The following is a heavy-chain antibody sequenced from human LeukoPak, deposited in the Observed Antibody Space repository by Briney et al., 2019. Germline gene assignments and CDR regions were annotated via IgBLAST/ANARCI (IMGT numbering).Heavy chain of an antibody. CDR3: ARIAVAGIREVNWFDP. CDR1: GGSISSSSYY. Sequence: SETLSLTCTVSGGSISSSSYYWGWIRQPPGKGLEWIGSIYYSGSTYYNPSLKSRVTISVDTSKNQFSLKLSSVTAADTAVYYCARIAVAGIREVNWFDPWGQGTLVTVSS. CDR2: IYYSGST. V-gene: IGHV4-39*01. D-gene: IGHD6-19*01. J-gene: IGHJ5*02.